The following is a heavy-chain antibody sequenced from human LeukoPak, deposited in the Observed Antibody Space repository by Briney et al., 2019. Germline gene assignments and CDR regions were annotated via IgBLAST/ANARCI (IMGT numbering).Heavy chain of an antibody. J-gene: IGHJ3*02. D-gene: IGHD1-7*01. V-gene: IGHV1-2*02. CDR1: GYTFIDYY. Sequence: ASVKVSCKASGYTFIDYYIHWLRQAPGQGLEWMGFINGSLSDIKYAQKFRGRVTLTRDTSISTAYMELRGLRSDDTAVYYCARDYGTTGENAFDIWGQGTMVTVSS. CDR3: ARDYGTTGENAFDI. CDR2: INGSLSDI.